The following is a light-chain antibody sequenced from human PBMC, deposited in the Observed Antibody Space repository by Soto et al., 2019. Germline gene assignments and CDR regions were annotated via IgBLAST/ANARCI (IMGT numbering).Light chain of an antibody. Sequence: EIVMTQSPATLSVSPGERATLSCRASQSVSSNLAWYQQKPGQAPRLLIYGASTRATGIPARFSGSGSGTEFTLTISSLQSEDFAVYYGQHYSNWPRTFGRGTKVEIK. J-gene: IGKJ1*01. CDR1: QSVSSN. CDR3: QHYSNWPRT. V-gene: IGKV3-15*01. CDR2: GAS.